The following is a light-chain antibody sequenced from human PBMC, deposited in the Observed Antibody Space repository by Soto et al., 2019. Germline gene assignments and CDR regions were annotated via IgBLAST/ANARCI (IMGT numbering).Light chain of an antibody. Sequence: EIVMTQSPATLSVSPGERATLSCRASQSVSSNLAWYQQKPGQVPRLLIYGASTRATGSPARFSGSGSGTEFTLTISSLQSEDFAVYYCQHYNNWSPWTFGQGTKVESK. CDR2: GAS. CDR1: QSVSSN. J-gene: IGKJ1*01. V-gene: IGKV3-15*01. CDR3: QHYNNWSPWT.